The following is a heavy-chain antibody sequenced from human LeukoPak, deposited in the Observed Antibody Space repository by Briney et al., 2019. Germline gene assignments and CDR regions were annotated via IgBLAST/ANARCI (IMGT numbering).Heavy chain of an antibody. CDR2: FDPEDGET. D-gene: IGHD3-9*01. CDR3: ARGPAFDILTGYYSSGYYYYMDV. J-gene: IGHJ6*03. V-gene: IGHV1-24*01. CDR1: GYTLTELS. Sequence: ASVKVSCKVSGYTLTELSMHWVRQAPGKGLEWMGGFDPEDGETIYAQKFQGRVTMTEDTSTDTAYMELSSLRSEDTAVYYCARGPAFDILTGYYSSGYYYYMDVWGKGTTVTISS.